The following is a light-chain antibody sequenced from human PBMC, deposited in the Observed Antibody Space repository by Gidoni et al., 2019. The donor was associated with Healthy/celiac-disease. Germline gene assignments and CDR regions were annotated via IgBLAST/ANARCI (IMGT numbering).Light chain of an antibody. Sequence: DIQMTQSPSTLSASVGDRVTITCRASQSISSWLAWYQQKPGKAPKLLIYDASSLESGVPSRFSGSGSGTEFTLTISSLQPDDFATYYCQQYKSYSPYTFGHGTKLEIK. CDR1: QSISSW. CDR3: QQYKSYSPYT. V-gene: IGKV1-5*01. CDR2: DAS. J-gene: IGKJ2*01.